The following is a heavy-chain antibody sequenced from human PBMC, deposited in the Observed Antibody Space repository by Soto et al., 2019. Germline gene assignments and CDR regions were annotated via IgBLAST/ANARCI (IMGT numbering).Heavy chain of an antibody. CDR1: GFTVSSNY. D-gene: IGHD4-4*01. CDR3: ARSTVTTGYYYYYMDV. V-gene: IGHV3-66*01. CDR2: IYSGGST. J-gene: IGHJ6*03. Sequence: GGSLRLSCAASGFTVSSNYMSWVRKAPGKGLEWVSVIYSGGSTYYADSVKGRFTISRDNSKNTLYLQMNSLRAEDTAVYYCARSTVTTGYYYYYMDVWGKGTTVTVSS.